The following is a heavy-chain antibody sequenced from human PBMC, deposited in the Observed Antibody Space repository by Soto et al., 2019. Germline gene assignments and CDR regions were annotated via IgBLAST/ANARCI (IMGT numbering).Heavy chain of an antibody. CDR1: GYTLTELS. D-gene: IGHD5-18*01. CDR3: AIEVRRSYEFDH. CDR2: FDLENGET. Sequence: ASVKVSCKVSGYTLTELSIHWVRQAPGEGLEWMGGFDLENGETIYAQRFQGRVTMTEESSADTPYMELSSLRSEDTAVYYCAIEVRRSYEFDHWGQGTMVTVSS. J-gene: IGHJ4*02. V-gene: IGHV1-24*01.